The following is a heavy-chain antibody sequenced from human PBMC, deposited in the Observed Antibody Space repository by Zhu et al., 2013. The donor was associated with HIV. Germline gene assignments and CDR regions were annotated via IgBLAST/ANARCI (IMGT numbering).Heavy chain of an antibody. CDR1: GYTFTGYF. CDR3: VRGPKTYYFDY. Sequence: QVQLVQSAAEVTKPGASVKVSCKASGYTFTGYFLHWVRQAPGQGLEWMGWINPNSGVTKYAQRSQGRVTMTRDTSISTAFMELSSLRSDDTAIYFCVRGPKTYYFDYWGLGTLVSVSS. CDR2: INPNSGVT. J-gene: IGHJ4*02. V-gene: IGHV1-2*02.